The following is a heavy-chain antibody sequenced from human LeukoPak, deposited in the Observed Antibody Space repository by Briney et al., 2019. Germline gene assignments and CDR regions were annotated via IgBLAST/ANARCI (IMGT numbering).Heavy chain of an antibody. CDR2: IRIKANSYAT. CDR3: TRRYYHDSSGYFNGDY. V-gene: IGHV3-73*01. CDR1: GLTFSGSA. Sequence: PGGSLRLSCAASGLTFSGSAMHWVRQASGKGLEWVGRIRIKANSYATSYGASVKGRFTISRDDSKNTAYLQMNSLKTEDTAVYYCTRRYYHDSSGYFNGDYWGQGTLVTVSS. J-gene: IGHJ4*02. D-gene: IGHD3-22*01.